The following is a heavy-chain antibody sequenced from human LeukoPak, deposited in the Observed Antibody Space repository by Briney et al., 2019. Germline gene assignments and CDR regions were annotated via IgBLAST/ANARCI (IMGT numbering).Heavy chain of an antibody. J-gene: IGHJ4*02. CDR2: IIPIFGTA. CDR3: ASAYGDYVSYFVY. D-gene: IGHD4-17*01. V-gene: IGHV1-69*05. CDR1: GGTFSSYA. Sequence: SVKVSCKASGGTFSSYAISWVRQAPGQGLEWMGGIIPIFGTANYAQKFQGRVTITTDESTSTAYMELSSLRSEDTAVYYCASAYGDYVSYFVYWGQGTLVTVSS.